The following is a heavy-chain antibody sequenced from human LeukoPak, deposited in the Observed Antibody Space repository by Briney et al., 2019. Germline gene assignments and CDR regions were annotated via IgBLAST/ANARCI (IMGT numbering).Heavy chain of an antibody. Sequence: GGALRLSCAASGFTLNTNYMTWVRQAPGKGLEWVAVIYSGGITYYAASVKGRFTISRDNSKNTLYLQINSLSPEVTAIYFCAKSHSSGSNWGQGALVSVSS. CDR1: GFTLNTNY. CDR2: IYSGGIT. V-gene: IGHV3-66*02. D-gene: IGHD6-19*01. CDR3: AKSHSSGSN. J-gene: IGHJ4*02.